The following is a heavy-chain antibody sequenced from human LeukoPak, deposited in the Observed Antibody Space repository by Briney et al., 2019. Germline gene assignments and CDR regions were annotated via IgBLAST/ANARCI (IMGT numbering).Heavy chain of an antibody. CDR1: GYTFSSFS. CDR3: ARLRRNSDSSGYYYYYDY. V-gene: IGHV3-21*01. Sequence: GGSLRLSCAASGYTFSSFSINWVRQAPGKGLEWVSSISVRSNYIYYADSVRGRFSISRDDARNSLYLQMDSLRGDDMAVYYCARLRRNSDSSGYYYYYDYWGQGTLVTVSS. CDR2: ISVRSNYI. D-gene: IGHD3-22*01. J-gene: IGHJ4*02.